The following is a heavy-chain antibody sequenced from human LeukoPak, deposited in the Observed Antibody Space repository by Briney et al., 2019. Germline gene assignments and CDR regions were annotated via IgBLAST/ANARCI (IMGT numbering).Heavy chain of an antibody. Sequence: SVKVSCKASGGTFSSYAISWVRQAPGQGLEWMGRIIPIFGIANYAQKFQGRVTITADKSTSTAHMELSSLRSEDTAVYYCAREEVVVVAATVGHYFDYWGQGTLVTVSS. J-gene: IGHJ4*02. D-gene: IGHD2-15*01. V-gene: IGHV1-69*04. CDR2: IIPIFGIA. CDR3: AREEVVVVAATVGHYFDY. CDR1: GGTFSSYA.